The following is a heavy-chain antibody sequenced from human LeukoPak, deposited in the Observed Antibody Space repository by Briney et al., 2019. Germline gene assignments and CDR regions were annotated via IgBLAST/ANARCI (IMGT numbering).Heavy chain of an antibody. V-gene: IGHV1-18*01. Sequence: ASVKVSCKASGYTFTSYGISWVRQAPGQGLEWMGWISAYNGNTNYAQKLQGRVTMTTDTSTSTAYMELRSLRSEDTAVYYCAKGIAVAGYFDYWGQGTLVTVSS. D-gene: IGHD6-19*01. CDR1: GYTFTSYG. CDR3: AKGIAVAGYFDY. J-gene: IGHJ4*02. CDR2: ISAYNGNT.